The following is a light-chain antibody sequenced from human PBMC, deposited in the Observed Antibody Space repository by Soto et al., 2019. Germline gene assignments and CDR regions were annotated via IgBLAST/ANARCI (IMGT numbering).Light chain of an antibody. J-gene: IGLJ2*01. CDR2: GNT. CDR3: LSLDSSLSVV. CDR1: SSNIGAGYD. Sequence: QSVLTQPPSVSGAPGLRVTIYCTGSSSNIGAGYDVHWYQQLPGRAPKLLIYGNTNRPSGVPDRFSGSKSGTSASLAITGLQAEDEADYYCLSLDSSLSVVFGGGTKVTVL. V-gene: IGLV1-40*01.